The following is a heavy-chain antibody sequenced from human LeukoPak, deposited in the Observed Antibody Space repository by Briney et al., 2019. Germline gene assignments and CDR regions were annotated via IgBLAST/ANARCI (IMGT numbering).Heavy chain of an antibody. CDR1: GFTVSINS. CDR3: ARDIIVLMVYAIGPSYMDV. Sequence: GGSLRLSCTVSGFTVSINSMSWVRQAPGKGLEWVANIKQDGSEKYYVDSVKGRFTISRDNAKNSLYLQMNSLRAEDTAVYYCARDIIVLMVYAIGPSYMDVWGKGTTVTVSS. CDR2: IKQDGSEK. D-gene: IGHD2-8*01. J-gene: IGHJ6*03. V-gene: IGHV3-7*01.